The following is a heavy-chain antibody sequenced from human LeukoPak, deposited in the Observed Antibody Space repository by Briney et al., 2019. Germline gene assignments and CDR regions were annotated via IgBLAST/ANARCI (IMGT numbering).Heavy chain of an antibody. V-gene: IGHV1-69*05. Sequence: SVKVSCKASGGTFSSYAISWVRQAPGQGLEWMGGIIPIFGTANYAQKFQGRVTITTDESTSTAYMELSSLRFEDTAVYYCARSNSSSSYYYYYYMDVWGKGTTVTVSS. CDR2: IIPIFGTA. CDR3: ARSNSSSSYYYYYYMDV. J-gene: IGHJ6*03. D-gene: IGHD6-6*01. CDR1: GGTFSSYA.